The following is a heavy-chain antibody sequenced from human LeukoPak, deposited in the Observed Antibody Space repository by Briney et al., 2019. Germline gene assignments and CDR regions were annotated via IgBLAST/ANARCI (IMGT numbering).Heavy chain of an antibody. Sequence: ASVKVSCKASGGTFSSYAISWVRQAPGQGLEWMGWISAHNGNTNYAQKLQGRVTMTTDTSTSVAYMELRSLRSDDTAVYYCARAGSEIVVVAKEYFQHWGQGTLVTVSS. J-gene: IGHJ1*01. D-gene: IGHD3-22*01. CDR1: GGTFSSYA. V-gene: IGHV1-18*01. CDR2: ISAHNGNT. CDR3: ARAGSEIVVVAKEYFQH.